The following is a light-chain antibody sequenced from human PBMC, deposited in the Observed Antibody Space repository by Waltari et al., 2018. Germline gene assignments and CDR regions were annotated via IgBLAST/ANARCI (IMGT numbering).Light chain of an antibody. CDR2: RTN. J-gene: IGLJ2*01. V-gene: IGLV1-44*01. CDR3: ATWDDSLNGL. CDR1: SSNIGSKS. Sequence: QSVLTQPPSASGTPGQRVSISCSGSSSNIGSKSVNWSQQVPGTAPKLPIYRTNHRPSGVPDRFSGSKSGTSASLAISGLQSEDEADYYCATWDDSLNGLFGGGTKLTVL.